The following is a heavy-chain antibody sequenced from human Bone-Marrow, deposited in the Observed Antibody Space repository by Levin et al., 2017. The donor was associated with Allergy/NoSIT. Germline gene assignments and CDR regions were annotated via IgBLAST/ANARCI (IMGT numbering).Heavy chain of an antibody. Sequence: GESLKISCAASGFTFSNYEMNWVRQAPGKGLEWISYISRGGSTMYYADSVRGRFTISRDDANNSLFLQMKSLRAEDTAVYYCSREGSGYYSRHYYYMDVWGKGTTVTVSS. CDR3: SREGSGYYSRHYYYMDV. D-gene: IGHD3-3*01. J-gene: IGHJ6*03. CDR2: ISRGGSTM. CDR1: GFTFSNYE. V-gene: IGHV3-48*03.